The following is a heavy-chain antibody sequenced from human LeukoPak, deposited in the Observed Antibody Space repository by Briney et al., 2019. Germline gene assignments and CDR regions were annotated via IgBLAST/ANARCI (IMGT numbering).Heavy chain of an antibody. Sequence: ASVKVSCKASGYTFTSYAMHWVRQAPGQRLEWMGWINAGNGITKYSQKFQGRVTITRDTSASTAYMELSSLRSEDTAVYYCARSPHSSGWYDIDYWGQGTLVTVSS. CDR3: ARSPHSSGWYDIDY. CDR2: INAGNGIT. J-gene: IGHJ4*02. CDR1: GYTFTSYA. V-gene: IGHV1-3*01. D-gene: IGHD6-19*01.